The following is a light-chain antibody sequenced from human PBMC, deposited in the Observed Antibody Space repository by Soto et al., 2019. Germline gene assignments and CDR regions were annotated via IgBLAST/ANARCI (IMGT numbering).Light chain of an antibody. CDR2: AAS. J-gene: IGKJ5*01. Sequence: DIQMTQSPSSLSASVGDRVTITCRASESISRHLNWYQQKPGKAPKLLIYAASSLQNGVPSRFSGSGSGTDFTLTISNLQPADFATYYCQQSYSTLSITFGQGTRLEMK. CDR1: ESISRH. CDR3: QQSYSTLSIT. V-gene: IGKV1-39*01.